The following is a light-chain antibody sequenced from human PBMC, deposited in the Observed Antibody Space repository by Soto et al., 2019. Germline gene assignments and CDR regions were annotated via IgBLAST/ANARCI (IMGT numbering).Light chain of an antibody. CDR2: EVS. V-gene: IGLV2-8*01. CDR1: SGDIGSYNR. J-gene: IGLJ3*02. CDR3: SSTAGNNNLV. Sequence: SVLTQPASVSGSPGQSITISCTGTSGDIGSYNRVSWYQHHPGKAPKLIIYEVSKRPSGVPDRFSGSKSGNTASLTVSGLQAEDEAVYYCSSTAGNNNLVFGGGTKLTVL.